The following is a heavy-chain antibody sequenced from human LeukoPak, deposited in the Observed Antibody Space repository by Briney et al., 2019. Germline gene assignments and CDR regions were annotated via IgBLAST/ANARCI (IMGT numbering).Heavy chain of an antibody. CDR2: IYYSGTT. D-gene: IGHD2/OR15-2a*01. J-gene: IGHJ4*02. CDR3: AGHHPRNTVDF. CDR1: GGSISSYY. V-gene: IGHV4-59*08. Sequence: PSETLSLTCTVSGGSISSYYWSWIRQPPGKGLEWIGYIYYSGTTNYNPSLKSRVTISVDTSKNQFSLKLSSVTAADTAVYYCAGHHPRNTVDFWGQGTLVTVSS.